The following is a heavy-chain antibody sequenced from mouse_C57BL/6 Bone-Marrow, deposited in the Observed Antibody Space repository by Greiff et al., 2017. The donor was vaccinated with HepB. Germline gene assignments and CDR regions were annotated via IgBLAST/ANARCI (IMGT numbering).Heavy chain of an antibody. D-gene: IGHD1-1*01. V-gene: IGHV6-3*01. Sequence: EVKLEESGGGLVQPGGSMKLSCVASGFTFSNYWMNWVRQSPEKGLEWVAQIRLKSDNYATHYAESVKGRFTISRDDSKSSVYLQMNNLRAEDTGIYYCTGPLIITTVRLYFDYWGQGTTLTVSS. CDR3: TGPLIITTVRLYFDY. CDR1: GFTFSNYW. J-gene: IGHJ2*01. CDR2: IRLKSDNYAT.